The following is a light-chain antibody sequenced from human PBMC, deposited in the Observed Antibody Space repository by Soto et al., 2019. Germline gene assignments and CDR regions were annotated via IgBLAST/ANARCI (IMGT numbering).Light chain of an antibody. CDR2: DAS. V-gene: IGKV3-11*01. J-gene: IGKJ5*01. CDR3: QQRSNWPIT. CDR1: QSVSSY. Sequence: EIVLTQSPATLSLFPGERATLSCRASQSVSSYFAWYQQKPGQAPRLLIYDASNRATGIPARFIGSGSGTDFTLTISSLEPEDFAVYYCQQRSNWPITFGQGTRLEIK.